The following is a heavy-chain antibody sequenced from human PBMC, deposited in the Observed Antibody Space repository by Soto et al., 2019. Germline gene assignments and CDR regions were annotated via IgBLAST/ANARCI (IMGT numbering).Heavy chain of an antibody. V-gene: IGHV1-24*01. CDR3: ATAGDYYDSSGYYYDGDDAFDI. D-gene: IGHD3-22*01. CDR2: FDPEDGET. J-gene: IGHJ3*02. Sequence: GKGLEWMGGFDPEDGETIYAQKFQGRVTMTEDTSTDTAYMELSSLRSEDTAVYYCATAGDYYDSSGYYYDGDDAFDIWGQGTMVTVSS.